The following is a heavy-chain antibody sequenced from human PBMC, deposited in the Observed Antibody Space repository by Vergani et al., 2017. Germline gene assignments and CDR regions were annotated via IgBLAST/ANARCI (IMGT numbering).Heavy chain of an antibody. V-gene: IGHV3-74*03. J-gene: IGHJ5*01. CDR1: GFSFNSYW. Sequence: DVHMAESGGGFFQPGGSLRLSCSASGFSFNSYWMHWVRQVPGKGLLWVSRIKSDGSITAYADSVKGRFAISRDNAQNTLYLQMNSLRVEDTGVYYCARARCIETCYMSKWLDSWGQGTLVTVS. CDR3: ARARCIETCYMSKWLDS. D-gene: IGHD3-9*01. CDR2: IKSDGSIT.